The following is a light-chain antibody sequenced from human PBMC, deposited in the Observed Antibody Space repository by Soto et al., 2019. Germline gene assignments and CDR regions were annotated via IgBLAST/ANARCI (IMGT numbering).Light chain of an antibody. Sequence: QSALTQPASVSGSPGQSITISCTGTSSDVGGYNYVSWYQQHPGKAPKLMIYDVNNRPSGVSNRFSGSKSGNTASLTISGLQAEDEADYYCSSYTSSSTPVFGGVTKVTVL. V-gene: IGLV2-14*01. J-gene: IGLJ2*01. CDR2: DVN. CDR3: SSYTSSSTPV. CDR1: SSDVGGYNY.